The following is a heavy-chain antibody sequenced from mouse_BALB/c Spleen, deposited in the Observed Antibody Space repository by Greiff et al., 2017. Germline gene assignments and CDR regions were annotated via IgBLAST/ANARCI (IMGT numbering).Heavy chain of an antibody. CDR1: GFTFSSYG. V-gene: IGHV5-6-3*01. CDR2: INSNGGST. CDR3: ARDRDYGNFGCAMDY. D-gene: IGHD2-1*01. Sequence: EVQLVESGGGLVQPGGSLKLSCAASGFTFSSYGMSWVRQTPDKRLELVATINSNGGSTYYPDSVKGRFTISRDNAKNTLYLQMSSLKSEDTAMYYCARDRDYGNFGCAMDYWGQGTSVTVSS. J-gene: IGHJ4*01.